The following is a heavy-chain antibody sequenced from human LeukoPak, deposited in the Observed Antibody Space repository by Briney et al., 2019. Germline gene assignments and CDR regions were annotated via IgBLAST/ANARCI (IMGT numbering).Heavy chain of an antibody. CDR2: INPNSGGT. CDR3: VREGGRATPGIAVAGRGD. Sequence: ASVTVSCKAFGYTFTGYHMHWVRQARGQGREALGWINPNSGGTTYAQKFQGRVTMTKEPSISTAYMELSRLRCDDTAVYYCVREGGRATPGIAVAGRGDGGEETLVTVSS. D-gene: IGHD6-19*01. CDR1: GYTFTGYH. V-gene: IGHV1-2*02. J-gene: IGHJ4*02.